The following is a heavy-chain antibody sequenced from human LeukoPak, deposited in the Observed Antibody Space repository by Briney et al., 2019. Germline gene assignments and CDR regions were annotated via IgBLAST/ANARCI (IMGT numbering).Heavy chain of an antibody. CDR1: GGSISSYY. CDR2: IYTSGST. CDR3: ARDSSGYYYEQYWYFDL. Sequence: PSETLSLTCTVSGGSISSYYWSWIQQPAGKGLEWIGRIYTSGSTNYNPSLKSRVTMSVDTSKNQFSLKLSSVTAADTAVYYCARDSSGYYYEQYWYFDLWGRGTLVTVSS. J-gene: IGHJ2*01. V-gene: IGHV4-4*07. D-gene: IGHD3-22*01.